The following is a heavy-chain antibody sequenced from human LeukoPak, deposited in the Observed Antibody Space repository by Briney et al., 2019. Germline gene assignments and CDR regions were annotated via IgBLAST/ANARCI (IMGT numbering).Heavy chain of an antibody. J-gene: IGHJ4*02. Sequence: GGSLRLSCAASGFTFSNYWMHWVRQAPGKGLVWVSRINSDGINTSYADSVKGRFTISRDNAKNTLNLQMNSLRAEDTAVYYCAKRSAAGTVGYFDYWGQGTLVTVSS. D-gene: IGHD6-13*01. CDR3: AKRSAAGTVGYFDY. CDR1: GFTFSNYW. CDR2: INSDGINT. V-gene: IGHV3-74*01.